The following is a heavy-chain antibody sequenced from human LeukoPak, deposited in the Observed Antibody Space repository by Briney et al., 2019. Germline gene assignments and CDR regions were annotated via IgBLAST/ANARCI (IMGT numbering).Heavy chain of an antibody. CDR1: GFTFSSYA. CDR3: AKARRSYYYDSSGSLWGH. CDR2: ISGSGGST. Sequence: PGGSLRLSCAASGFTFSSYAMSWVRQAPGKGLEWVSAISGSGGSTYYADSVKGRFTISRDNSKNTLYLQMNSLRAEDTAVYYCAKARRSYYYDSSGSLWGHWGQGTLVTVSS. J-gene: IGHJ1*01. D-gene: IGHD3-22*01. V-gene: IGHV3-23*01.